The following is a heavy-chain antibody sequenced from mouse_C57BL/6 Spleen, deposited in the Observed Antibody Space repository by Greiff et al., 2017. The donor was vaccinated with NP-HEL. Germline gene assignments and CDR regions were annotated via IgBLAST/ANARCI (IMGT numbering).Heavy chain of an antibody. CDR3: ARYYYGSRYYAMDY. D-gene: IGHD1-1*01. CDR1: GFSLTSYG. V-gene: IGHV2-2*01. CDR2: IWSGGST. Sequence: VQLQQSGPGLVQPSQSLSITCTVSGFSLTSYGVHWVRQSPGKGLEWLGVIWSGGSTDYNAAFISRLSISKDNTKSKVFFKMNSLQADDTAIYYCARYYYGSRYYAMDYWGHGTSVTVSS. J-gene: IGHJ4*01.